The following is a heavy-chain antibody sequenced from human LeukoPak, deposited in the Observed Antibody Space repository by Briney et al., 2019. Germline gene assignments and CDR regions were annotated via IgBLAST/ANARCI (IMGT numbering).Heavy chain of an antibody. D-gene: IGHD5-12*01. J-gene: IGHJ4*02. CDR1: GVSISSSSYY. V-gene: IGHV4-39*07. CDR3: ARLRGRYSGYDLAY. Sequence: SETLSLTCTVSGVSISSSSYYWGWIRQPPGKGLEWIGSIYYSGSTYYNPSLKSRVTISVDTSKNQFSLKLSSVTAADTAVYYCARLRGRYSGYDLAYWGQGTLVTVSS. CDR2: IYYSGST.